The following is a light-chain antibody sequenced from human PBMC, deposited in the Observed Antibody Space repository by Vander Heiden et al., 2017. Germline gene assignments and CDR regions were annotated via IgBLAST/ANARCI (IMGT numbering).Light chain of an antibody. CDR2: LGS. CDR1: QSLLYSNGYNF. Sequence: DIVLTQSTVSLFVTPVEPSSISCRSSQSLLYSNGYNFLDWYLQKPGQAPQLLIYLGSKRACGVPDRFSGSGSGTDFTLKISRLEAEDVGVYYCRQARQTPFTFGHGTKVEIK. CDR3: RQARQTPFT. V-gene: IGKV2-28*01. J-gene: IGKJ3*01.